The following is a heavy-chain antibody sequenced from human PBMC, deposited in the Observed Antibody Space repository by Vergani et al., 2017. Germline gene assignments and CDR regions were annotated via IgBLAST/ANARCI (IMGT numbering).Heavy chain of an antibody. Sequence: EVQLLESGGGLVQPGGSLRLSCAASGFTFSSYAMSWVRQAPGKGLEWVSVIYSGGSSTYYADSVKGRFTISRDNSKNTRYLQMNSLRAEDTAVYYCAKDVDIVATTYFDYWGQGTLVTVSS. V-gene: IGHV3-23*03. CDR1: GFTFSSYA. D-gene: IGHD5-12*01. CDR2: IYSGGSST. J-gene: IGHJ4*02. CDR3: AKDVDIVATTYFDY.